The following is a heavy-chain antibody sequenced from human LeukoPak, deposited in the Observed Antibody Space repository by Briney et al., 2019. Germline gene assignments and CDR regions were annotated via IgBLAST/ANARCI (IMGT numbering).Heavy chain of an antibody. J-gene: IGHJ5*02. D-gene: IGHD1-1*01. CDR3: AKDALDGNNR. V-gene: IGHV3-30*18. CDR1: GFTFSSYG. CDR2: ISYDGSNK. Sequence: GGSLRLSCAASGFTFSSYGMHWVRQAPGKGLEWVAVISYDGSNKYYADSVKGRFTISRDNSKNTLYLQMNSLRAEDTAVYYCAKDALDGNNRWGQGTLVTVSS.